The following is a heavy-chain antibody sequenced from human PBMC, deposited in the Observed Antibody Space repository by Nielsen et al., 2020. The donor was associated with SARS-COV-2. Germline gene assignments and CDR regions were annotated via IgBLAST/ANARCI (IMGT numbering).Heavy chain of an antibody. CDR3: ARGFIRSPNLDY. V-gene: IGHV3-20*04. Sequence: GGSLRLSCAASGFTFDDYALSWVRQVPGKGLEWVSRITWNGDSTGYADSVKGRFTISRDNAKNSLFLQMNSLRAEDTAIYYCARGFIRSPNLDYWGQGTLVTVSS. CDR2: ITWNGDST. CDR1: GFTFDDYA. J-gene: IGHJ4*02. D-gene: IGHD3-10*01.